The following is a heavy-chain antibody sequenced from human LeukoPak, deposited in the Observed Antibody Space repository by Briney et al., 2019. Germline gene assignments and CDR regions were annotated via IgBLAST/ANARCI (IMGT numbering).Heavy chain of an antibody. CDR2: ITSGSSPI. D-gene: IGHD3-3*01. CDR1: GFTFRSYS. J-gene: IGHJ4*02. V-gene: IGHV3-48*02. CDR3: ASRSSIWSGYQDTLYYFDS. Sequence: PGGSLRLSCAASGFTFRSYSMNWVRQAPGKGLEWVSYITSGSSPIYYADSVKGRFTISRDNAKNSLYLQMNSLRDEDTAVYYCASRSSIWSGYQDTLYYFDSWGQGTLVTVSS.